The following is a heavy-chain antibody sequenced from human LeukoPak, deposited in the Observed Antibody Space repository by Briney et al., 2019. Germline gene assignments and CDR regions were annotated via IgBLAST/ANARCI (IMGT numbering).Heavy chain of an antibody. D-gene: IGHD2-2*02. CDR3: AGRYCSSTSCYTWFDP. V-gene: IGHV4-34*01. J-gene: IGHJ5*02. CDR2: INHSGST. CDR1: GGSFSGYY. Sequence: PSETLSLTCAVYGGSFSGYYWSWIRQPPGKGLEWIGEINHSGSTNYNPSLKSRVTISVDTSKNQSSLKLSSVTAADTAVYYCAGRYCSSTSCYTWFDPWGQGTLVTVSS.